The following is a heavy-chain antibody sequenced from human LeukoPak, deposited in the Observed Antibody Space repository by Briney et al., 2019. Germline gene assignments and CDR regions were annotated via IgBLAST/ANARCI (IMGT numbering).Heavy chain of an antibody. V-gene: IGHV4-59*11. Sequence: PSETLSLTCTVSGGSISSHYWSWIRQPPGKGLEWLGYIYYSGSTNYNPSLKSRVTISVDTSKNQFSLKLSSLTAADTAVYYCARIYSNYKNWFDPWGQGTLVTVSS. J-gene: IGHJ5*02. CDR1: GGSISSHY. D-gene: IGHD4-11*01. CDR2: IYYSGST. CDR3: ARIYSNYKNWFDP.